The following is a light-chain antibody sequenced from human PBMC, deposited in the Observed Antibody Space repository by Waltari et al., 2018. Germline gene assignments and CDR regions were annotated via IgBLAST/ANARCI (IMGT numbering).Light chain of an antibody. CDR3: MQALQLPQT. J-gene: IGKJ4*01. V-gene: IGKV2-28*01. Sequence: DIVMTPSRLSLPVTPGESASISCRPSQSLLHGSGYNYLDWYVQKPGQSTHLLIYFGSNRASGVPDRFSGSGSGTDFTLKISRVEAEDAGIYYCMQALQLPQTFGEGTKLEIK. CDR2: FGS. CDR1: QSLLHGSGYNY.